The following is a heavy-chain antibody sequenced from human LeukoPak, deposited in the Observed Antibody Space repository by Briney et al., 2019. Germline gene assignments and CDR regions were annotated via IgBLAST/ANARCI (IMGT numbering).Heavy chain of an antibody. CDR1: GFTFISYA. CDR3: AKGQQLVRSGWFDP. J-gene: IGHJ5*02. V-gene: IGHV3-23*01. Sequence: GGSLRLSCAASGFTFISYAMIWVRQAPGKGLEWVSGISGSGSNTYYADSVKGRFTISRDNSKNTLYLQMNSLRAEDTAVYYCAKGQQLVRSGWFDPWGQGTLVTVSS. CDR2: ISGSGSNT. D-gene: IGHD6-13*01.